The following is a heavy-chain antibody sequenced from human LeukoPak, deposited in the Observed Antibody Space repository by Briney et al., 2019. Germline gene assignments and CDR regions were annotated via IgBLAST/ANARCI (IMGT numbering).Heavy chain of an antibody. V-gene: IGHV3-23*01. CDR3: AKGGTYYYDSSGYYRDAFDI. J-gene: IGHJ3*02. CDR1: GFTFSSYA. Sequence: GGSLRLSCSASGFTFSSYAMSWVRQAPGKGLEWVSAISGSGGSTYYADSVKGRFTISRDNSKNTLYLQMNSLRAEDTAVYYCAKGGTYYYDSSGYYRDAFDIWGQGTMVTVSS. D-gene: IGHD3-22*01. CDR2: ISGSGGST.